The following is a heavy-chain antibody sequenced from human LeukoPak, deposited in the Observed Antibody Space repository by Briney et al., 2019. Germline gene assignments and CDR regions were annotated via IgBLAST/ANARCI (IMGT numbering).Heavy chain of an antibody. CDR3: ARHISYSPIDL. J-gene: IGHJ6*03. D-gene: IGHD2-15*01. V-gene: IGHV4-39*01. CDR1: GDSISSSGYY. CDR2: ISYSGNT. Sequence: TSETLSLTCTVSGDSISSSGYYWGWTRQPPGKGLEWIGHISYSGNTFYSPSLKSRVTISIDTSKNHFSLKLTSVTAADTSIYYCARHISYSPIDLWGKGTTVTVS.